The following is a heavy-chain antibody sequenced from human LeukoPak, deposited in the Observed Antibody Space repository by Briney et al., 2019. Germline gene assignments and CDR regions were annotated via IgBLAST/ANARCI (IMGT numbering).Heavy chain of an antibody. CDR1: GFTFSSYS. CDR2: NSISGSYI. CDR3: ATLGGTAMATGYFDY. V-gene: IGHV3-21*01. J-gene: IGHJ4*02. Sequence: GGPLRLSCAACGFTFSSYSMNWVRHAPGKGVEGVSSNSISGSYIYYAASVNGRFTIPRDNAKNSLYLQMNRLRAADAAVYYCATLGGTAMATGYFDYWGQGTLVTVSS. D-gene: IGHD5-18*01.